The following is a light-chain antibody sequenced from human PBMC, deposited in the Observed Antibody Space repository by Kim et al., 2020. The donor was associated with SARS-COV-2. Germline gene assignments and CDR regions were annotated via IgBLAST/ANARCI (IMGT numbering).Light chain of an antibody. Sequence: DIQMTQSPSTLTASVGDRVTITFRASQSISSWLASYQQKTGKAPKLMIYKASSLESGIPSRFSGSGSGTEFTLTISSLQPDDFATYYCQQYNRLGTFGQGTKVDIK. V-gene: IGKV1-5*03. J-gene: IGKJ1*01. CDR2: KAS. CDR1: QSISSW. CDR3: QQYNRLGT.